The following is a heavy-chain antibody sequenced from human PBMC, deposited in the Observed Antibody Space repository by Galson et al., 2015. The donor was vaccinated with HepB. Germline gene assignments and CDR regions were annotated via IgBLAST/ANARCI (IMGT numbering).Heavy chain of an antibody. V-gene: IGHV3-48*04. CDR2: ISSSSSTI. Sequence: SLRLSCAASGFTFSSYSMNWVRQAPGKGLEWVSYISSSSSTIYYADSVKGRFTISRDNAKNSLYLQMNSLRAEDTAVYYCARGVGSSGWYFIYWGQGTLVTVSS. J-gene: IGHJ4*02. CDR3: ARGVGSSGWYFIY. CDR1: GFTFSSYS. D-gene: IGHD6-19*01.